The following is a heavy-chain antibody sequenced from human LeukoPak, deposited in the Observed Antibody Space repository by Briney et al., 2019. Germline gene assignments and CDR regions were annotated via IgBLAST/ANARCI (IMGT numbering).Heavy chain of an antibody. Sequence: PGGSRRLSCAASGFTFSNYAMNWVRQAPGKGLEWVSLISSSGDNAYYADSVKGRFTISRDNAKNTVYLQMNSLRAEDTAVYYCARGPIPATAVPENWGQGTVV. D-gene: IGHD2-2*02. CDR1: GFTFSNYA. V-gene: IGHV3-23*01. J-gene: IGHJ1*01. CDR2: ISSSGDNA. CDR3: ARGPIPATAVPEN.